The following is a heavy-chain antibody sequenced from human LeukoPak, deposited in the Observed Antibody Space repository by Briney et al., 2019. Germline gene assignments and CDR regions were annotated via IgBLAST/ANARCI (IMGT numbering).Heavy chain of an antibody. J-gene: IGHJ4*02. D-gene: IGHD6-6*01. Sequence: SETLSLTCTVSGGSISSSSYYWGWIRQPPGKGLEWIGSIYYSGSTYYNPSLKSRVTISVDTSKNQFSLKLSSVTAADTAVYYCARQGAARPGYWGQGTLVTVSS. CDR3: ARQGAARPGY. CDR2: IYYSGST. CDR1: GGSISSSSYY. V-gene: IGHV4-39*01.